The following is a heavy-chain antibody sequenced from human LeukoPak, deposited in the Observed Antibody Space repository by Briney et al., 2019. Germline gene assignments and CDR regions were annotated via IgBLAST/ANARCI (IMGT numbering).Heavy chain of an antibody. V-gene: IGHV1-18*01. CDR3: ARDRGYDYVWGCYRYEPYYFDY. CDR2: ISAYNGNT. J-gene: IGHJ4*02. D-gene: IGHD3-16*02. CDR1: GYTFTSYG. Sequence: ASVKVSCKESGYTFTSYGSSWVRQAPGQGLEWMGWISAYNGNTNYAQKLQGRVTMTTDTSTSTAYMELRSLRSDDTAVYFCARDRGYDYVWGCYRYEPYYFDYWGQGTLVTVSS.